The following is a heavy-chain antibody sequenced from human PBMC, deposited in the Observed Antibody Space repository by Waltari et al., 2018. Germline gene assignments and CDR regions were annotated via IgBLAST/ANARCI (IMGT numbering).Heavy chain of an antibody. CDR2: IIPIFGTA. Sequence: QVQLVQSGAEVKKTGSSVKVSCKASGGTSSSYAISWARQAPGQGLEWMGGIIPIFGTANYAQKFQGRVTITADESTSTAYMELSSLRSEDTAVYYCARDGGVGATPRSFDYWCQGTLVTVSS. CDR1: GGTSSSYA. V-gene: IGHV1-69*12. CDR3: ARDGGVGATPRSFDY. D-gene: IGHD1-26*01. J-gene: IGHJ4*02.